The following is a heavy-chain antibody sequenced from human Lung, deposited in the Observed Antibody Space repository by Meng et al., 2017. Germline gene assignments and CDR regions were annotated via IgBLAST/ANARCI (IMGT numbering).Heavy chain of an antibody. V-gene: IGHV3-15*01. CDR1: GFYFNNAW. CDR2: IKSNTDRGTT. Sequence: VLVLRSGGVFVKPGGSLCLSCAASGFYFNNAWMSWVRQTPGKGLEWVGRIKSNTDRGTTEYAAPVTGRFTISRDDSKSTLYLQMSGLRIDDTGVYYCVWDDKAVADYWGQGTLVTVSS. CDR3: VWDDKAVADY. D-gene: IGHD1-1*01. J-gene: IGHJ4*02.